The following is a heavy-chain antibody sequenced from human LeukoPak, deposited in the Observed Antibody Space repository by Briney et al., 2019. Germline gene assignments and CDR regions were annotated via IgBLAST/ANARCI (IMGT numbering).Heavy chain of an antibody. J-gene: IGHJ4*02. V-gene: IGHV3-7*01. CDR2: IKEDGSEK. Sequence: GGSLRLSCAASGFTFSIYWVTWVRQAPGKGLEWVANIKEDGSEKFYVDSVKGRFTISRDNAKNSVFLQMNSLRGYDTAGYYCARGGATRCFDFWGQGILVTVSS. D-gene: IGHD6-6*01. CDR1: GFTFSIYW. CDR3: ARGGATRCFDF.